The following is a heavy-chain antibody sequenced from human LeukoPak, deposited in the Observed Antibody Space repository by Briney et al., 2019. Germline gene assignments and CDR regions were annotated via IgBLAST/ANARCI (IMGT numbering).Heavy chain of an antibody. Sequence: ASVKVSCKASGYSFTTYGINWVRQATGQGLEWMGWMNPNSGNTGYAQKFQGRVTITADKSTSTAYMELSSLRSEDTAVYYCASFKGKQLVVGRPRQDAFDIWGQGTMVTVSS. CDR2: MNPNSGNT. V-gene: IGHV1-8*03. D-gene: IGHD6-13*01. J-gene: IGHJ3*02. CDR1: GYSFTTYG. CDR3: ASFKGKQLVVGRPRQDAFDI.